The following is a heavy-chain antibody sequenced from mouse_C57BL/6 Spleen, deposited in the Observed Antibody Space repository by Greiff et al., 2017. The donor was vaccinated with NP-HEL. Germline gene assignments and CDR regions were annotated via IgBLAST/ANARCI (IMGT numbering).Heavy chain of an antibody. Sequence: QVQLQQPGTELVKPGASVKLSCKASGYTFTSYWMHWVKQRPGQGLEWIGNINPSNGGTNYNEKFKSKATLPVDKSSSTAYMQLSSLSSGDSAVYYCARYYGNSPYAMDYWGQGTSVTVSS. CDR2: INPSNGGT. V-gene: IGHV1-53*01. CDR1: GYTFTSYW. J-gene: IGHJ4*01. CDR3: ARYYGNSPYAMDY. D-gene: IGHD2-1*01.